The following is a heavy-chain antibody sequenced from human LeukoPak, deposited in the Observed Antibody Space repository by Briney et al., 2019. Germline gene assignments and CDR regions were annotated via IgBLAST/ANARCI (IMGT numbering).Heavy chain of an antibody. CDR3: ARRYVQQDMDV. V-gene: IGHV3-33*01. D-gene: IGHD1-1*01. CDR1: GFTFSSYG. J-gene: IGHJ6*03. Sequence: GRSLRLSCAASGFTFSSYGMHWVRQAPGKGLEWVAVIWYDGSNKYYADSVKGRFTISRDNSKNTLYLQMNSLRAEDTAVYYCARRYVQQDMDVWGKGTTVTVSS. CDR2: IWYDGSNK.